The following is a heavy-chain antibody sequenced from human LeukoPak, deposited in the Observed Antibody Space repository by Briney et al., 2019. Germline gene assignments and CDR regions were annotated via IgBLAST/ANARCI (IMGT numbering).Heavy chain of an antibody. Sequence: PSETLSLTCTVSGGSITNYYWTWVRQPPGKGLEWIGYIHYSGSTNYNPSLKSRVTISVDTSKNQFSLKLSSVTAADTAVYYCARRLPHWYFDLWGRGTLVTVSS. CDR1: GGSITNYY. J-gene: IGHJ2*01. V-gene: IGHV4-59*08. D-gene: IGHD2-21*02. CDR3: ARRLPHWYFDL. CDR2: IHYSGST.